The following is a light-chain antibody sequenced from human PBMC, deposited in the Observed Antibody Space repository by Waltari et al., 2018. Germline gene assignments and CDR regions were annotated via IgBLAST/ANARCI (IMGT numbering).Light chain of an antibody. J-gene: IGKJ5*01. CDR3: QLYDNSLIT. CDR2: GAS. CDR1: QSVTSTY. V-gene: IGKV3-20*01. Sequence: EIVLTQSPGTLSLSPGERATLSCRVSQSVTSTYLTWYQHKPGQAPRLLMYGASSRATGSPDRFGGSGAGTDFTLTISRLEPEDFAVYYCQLYDNSLITVGQGTRLEIK.